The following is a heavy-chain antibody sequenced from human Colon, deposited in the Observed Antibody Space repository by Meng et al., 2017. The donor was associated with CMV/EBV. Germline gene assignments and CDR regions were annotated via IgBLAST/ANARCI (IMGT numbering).Heavy chain of an antibody. D-gene: IGHD2-2*01. J-gene: IGHJ4*02. CDR2: IFRDGST. V-gene: IGHV4-34*12. Sequence: HVKLQQLGAGLLKPSETLSLTCGVYNGSFIGYFWTWIRQPPGKGLEWIGEIFRDGSTKYNPSLQSRVTMSVDTSKNHFSLNLRSVTAADTAVYFCARATKPNCWEVLEYWGQGTLVTVSS. CDR3: ARATKPNCWEVLEY. CDR1: NGSFIGYF.